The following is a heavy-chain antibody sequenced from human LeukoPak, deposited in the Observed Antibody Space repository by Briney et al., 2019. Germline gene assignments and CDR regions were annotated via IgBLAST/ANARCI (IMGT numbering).Heavy chain of an antibody. CDR2: INPSGGST. J-gene: IGHJ4*02. CDR3: ARDRVDTAMVGYYFDY. D-gene: IGHD5-18*01. CDR1: GYTFTSYY. Sequence: ASVKVSCKASGYTFTSYYMHWVRQAPGQGLEWMGLINPSGGSTSYAQKFQGRVTMTRDTSTSTVYMELSSLRSEDTAVYYCARDRVDTAMVGYYFDYWGQGTLVTVSS. V-gene: IGHV1-46*01.